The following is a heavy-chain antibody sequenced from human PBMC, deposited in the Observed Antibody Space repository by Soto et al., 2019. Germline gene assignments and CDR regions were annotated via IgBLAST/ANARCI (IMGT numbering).Heavy chain of an antibody. CDR1: GGSFSGYY. CDR2: INHSGST. J-gene: IGHJ4*02. CDR3: AAVVSAMVLDY. D-gene: IGHD5-18*01. V-gene: IGHV4-34*01. Sequence: SLACAVYGGSFSGYYWSWIRQPPGKGLEWIGEINHSGSTNYNPSLKSRVTISVDTSKNQFSLKLSSVTAADTAVYYCAAVVSAMVLDYWGQGTLVTVSS.